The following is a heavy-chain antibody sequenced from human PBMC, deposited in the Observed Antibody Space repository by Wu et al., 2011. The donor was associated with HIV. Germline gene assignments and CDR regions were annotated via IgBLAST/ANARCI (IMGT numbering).Heavy chain of an antibody. CDR1: GYSFISSW. CDR3: ARRQGLRYGWVIFDY. J-gene: IGHJ4*02. V-gene: IGHV5-51*03. D-gene: IGHD5-18*01. CDR2: IYPADSKT. Sequence: VQLVQSGAEVKKPGESLKISCKGSGYSFISSWIGWVRQKPGKGLEWMGIIYPADSKTKYSPSFQGQVTISADKSISAAYLQWSSLRASDTAMYYCARRQGLRYGWVIFDYWGQGTLVTVSS.